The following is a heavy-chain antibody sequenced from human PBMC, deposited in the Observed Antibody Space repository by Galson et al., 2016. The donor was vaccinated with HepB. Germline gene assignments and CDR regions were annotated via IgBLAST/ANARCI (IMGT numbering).Heavy chain of an antibody. Sequence: SLRLSCAASGFTFSTYAMSWVRQAPGKGLEWVSAISGSGGSTYYADSLKGRFTISRDNSKKTWYLQMNSLIAEDTAVYYCAKIPFSEYSSNWRIDYWGQGTLVTVSS. D-gene: IGHD6-13*01. CDR1: GFTFSTYA. J-gene: IGHJ4*02. CDR3: AKIPFSEYSSNWRIDY. V-gene: IGHV3-23*01. CDR2: ISGSGGST.